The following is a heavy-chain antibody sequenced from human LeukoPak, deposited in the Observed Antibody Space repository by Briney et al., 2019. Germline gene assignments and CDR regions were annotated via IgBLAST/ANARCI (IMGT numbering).Heavy chain of an antibody. V-gene: IGHV4-34*01. CDR2: INHSGST. Sequence: SETLSLTCAVYGGSFSGYYWSWIRQPPGKGLEWIGEINHSGSTNYNPSLKSRVTISVDTSKNQFSLKLSSVTAADTAVYYCARGRGRSGYSYGHVRYFDLWGRGTLVTVSS. CDR3: ARGRGRSGYSYGHVRYFDL. D-gene: IGHD5-18*01. J-gene: IGHJ2*01. CDR1: GGSFSGYY.